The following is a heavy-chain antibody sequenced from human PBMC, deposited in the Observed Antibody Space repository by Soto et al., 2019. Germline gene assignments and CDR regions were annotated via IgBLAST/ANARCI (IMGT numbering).Heavy chain of an antibody. J-gene: IGHJ4*02. D-gene: IGHD2-2*01. V-gene: IGHV4-31*02. CDR3: ARGQYQLPPLDY. Sequence: LCGGSISSGGYYWSWIRQHPGKGLEWIGYIYYSGSTYYNPSLKSRVTISVDTSKNQFSLKLSSVTAADTAVYYCARGQYQLPPLDYWGQGTLVTVSS. CDR2: IYYSGST. CDR1: GGSISSGGYY.